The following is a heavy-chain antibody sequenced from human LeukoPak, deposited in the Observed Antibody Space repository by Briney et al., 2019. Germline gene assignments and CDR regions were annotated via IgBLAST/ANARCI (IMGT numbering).Heavy chain of an antibody. CDR2: IIPILGIA. V-gene: IGHV1-69*04. CDR1: GGTFSSYA. CDR3: ARATSRAHFWSGYQLDY. J-gene: IGHJ4*02. D-gene: IGHD3-3*02. Sequence: SVKVSCKASGGTFSSYAISWVRQAPGQGLEWMGRIIPILGIANYAQKFQGRVTITADKSTSTAYMELSSLRSEDTAVYYCARATSRAHFWSGYQLDYWGQGTLVTVSS.